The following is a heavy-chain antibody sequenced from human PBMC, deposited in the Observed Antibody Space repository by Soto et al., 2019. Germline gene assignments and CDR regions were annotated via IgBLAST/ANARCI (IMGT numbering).Heavy chain of an antibody. CDR1: GDSVSSKTAA. V-gene: IGHV6-1*01. Sequence: QVQLQQSGPGLVKPSQTLSLTCAISGDSVSSKTAAWNWLRQSPSRGLEWLGRTYYRSRRYNDYAVSMKSRIAINPDTSKNQFSLQLNSVTPEDTAVYYCARDRFSGDNWFDPWGQGTLVTVSS. D-gene: IGHD3-10*01. CDR3: ARDRFSGDNWFDP. CDR2: TYYRSRRYN. J-gene: IGHJ5*02.